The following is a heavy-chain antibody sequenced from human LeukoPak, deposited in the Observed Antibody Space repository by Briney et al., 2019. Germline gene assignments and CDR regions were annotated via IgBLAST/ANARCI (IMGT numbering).Heavy chain of an antibody. J-gene: IGHJ4*02. V-gene: IGHV3-7*04. D-gene: IGHD1-26*01. CDR3: ARDGYSGNYYDY. CDR2: IRQDGGEI. Sequence: GGSLRLSCVASGFTFRNYWMTWVRQAPEKGLEWVANIRQDGGEIYYLDSVKGRLTISRDNAKNSLYLQMNSLRGEDTAVYYCARDGYSGNYYDYWGQGTLVTVSS. CDR1: GFTFRNYW.